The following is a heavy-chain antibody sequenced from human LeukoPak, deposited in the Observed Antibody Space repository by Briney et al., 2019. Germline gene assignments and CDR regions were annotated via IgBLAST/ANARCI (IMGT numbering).Heavy chain of an antibody. J-gene: IGHJ4*02. CDR3: AKDQESDDGPGTSFDY. Sequence: GGSLRLSCAASGFTFSSYAMSWVRQAPGKGLEWVSAISGSGGSTYYADSVEGRFTISRDNSKNTLYLQMNSLRAEDTAVYYCAKDQESDDGPGTSFDYWGQGTLVTVSS. V-gene: IGHV3-23*01. CDR1: GFTFSSYA. CDR2: ISGSGGST.